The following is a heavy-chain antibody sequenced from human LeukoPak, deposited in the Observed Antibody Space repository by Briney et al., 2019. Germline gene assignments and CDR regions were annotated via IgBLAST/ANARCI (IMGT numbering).Heavy chain of an antibody. CDR3: AKDNAYSSGWLYYFDY. D-gene: IGHD6-19*01. CDR1: GFTFSSYE. CDR2: SGSGGST. J-gene: IGHJ4*02. V-gene: IGHV3-23*01. Sequence: GGSLRLSCAASGFTFSSYEMNWVRQAPGKGLEWVSASGSGGSTYYADSVKGRFTISRDNSKNTLYLQMNSLRAEDTAVYYCAKDNAYSSGWLYYFDYWGQGTLVTVSS.